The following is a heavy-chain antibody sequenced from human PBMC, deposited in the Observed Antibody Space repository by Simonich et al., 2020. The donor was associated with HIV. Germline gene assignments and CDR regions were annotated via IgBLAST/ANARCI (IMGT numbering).Heavy chain of an antibody. V-gene: IGHV4-38-2*02. D-gene: IGHD5-12*01. Sequence: QVQLQESGPGLVKPSETLSLTCAVSGYSISSGNYWGWIRQPPGKGLVWIGTIYHRGSTYYNPSLKSRVTISIATSKNQFSLKLSSVTAADTAVYYCARDRGYSGYDFDYWGQGTLVTVSS. CDR3: ARDRGYSGYDFDY. CDR2: IYHRGST. CDR1: GYSISSGNY. J-gene: IGHJ4*02.